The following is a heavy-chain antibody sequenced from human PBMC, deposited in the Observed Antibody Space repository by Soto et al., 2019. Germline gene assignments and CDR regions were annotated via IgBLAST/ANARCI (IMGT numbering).Heavy chain of an antibody. V-gene: IGHV4-59*01. CDR2: IYYSGNT. CDR3: ARGYCSSTSCYEFDY. CDR1: SGSISSYY. D-gene: IGHD2-2*01. Sequence: QVQLQESGPGLVKPSETLSLTCTVSSGSISSYYWNWIRQPPGKGLEGIGSIYYSGNTNYSPSLKCRVTISVDTSKKQFSLKLTSVTAGDTAMYYCARGYCSSTSCYEFDYWGQGTLVTVAS. J-gene: IGHJ4*02.